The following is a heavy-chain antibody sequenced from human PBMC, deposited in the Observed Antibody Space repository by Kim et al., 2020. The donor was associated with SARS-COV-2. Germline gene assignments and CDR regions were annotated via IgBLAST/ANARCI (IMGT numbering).Heavy chain of an antibody. V-gene: IGHV4-39*07. CDR1: GGSISSSSYY. CDR2: IYYSGST. Sequence: ETLSLTCTVSGGSISSSSYYWGWIRQPPGKGLEWIGSIYYSGSTYYNPSLKSRVTISVDTSKNQFSLKLSSVTAADTAVYYCARESYGSGWYLDGYWGQGTLVTVSS. D-gene: IGHD6-19*01. CDR3: ARESYGSGWYLDGY. J-gene: IGHJ4*02.